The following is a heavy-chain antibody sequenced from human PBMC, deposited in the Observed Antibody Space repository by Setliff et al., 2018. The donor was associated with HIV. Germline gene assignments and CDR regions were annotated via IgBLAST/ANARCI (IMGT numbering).Heavy chain of an antibody. J-gene: IGHJ5*02. V-gene: IGHV5-51*01. CDR3: ARPRDYGDHAQELDP. Sequence: GESLKISCKGSGYSFTNHWIGWVRQMPGKGLEWMGIIDPGDSDTRYSPSFQGQVTISADKSISTAYLQWRRLKASDSAIYYCARPRDYGDHAQELDPWGQGTLVTVSS. CDR1: GYSFTNHW. D-gene: IGHD4-17*01. CDR2: IDPGDSDT.